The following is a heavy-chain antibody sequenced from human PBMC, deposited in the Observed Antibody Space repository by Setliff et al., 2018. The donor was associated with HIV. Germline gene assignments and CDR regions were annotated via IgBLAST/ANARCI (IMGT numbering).Heavy chain of an antibody. CDR2: ISWRSGSL. V-gene: IGHV3-9*03. D-gene: IGHD6-13*01. J-gene: IGHJ4*02. Sequence: SLKISCAASGFIFDDCAMHWVRQAPGKGLEWVSGISWRSGSLGYADSVKGRFTISRDNAKNSLYLQMNSLRAEDMALYYCAKDRGAAAGNGGYFDYWGQGTLVTVSS. CDR1: GFIFDDCA. CDR3: AKDRGAAAGNGGYFDY.